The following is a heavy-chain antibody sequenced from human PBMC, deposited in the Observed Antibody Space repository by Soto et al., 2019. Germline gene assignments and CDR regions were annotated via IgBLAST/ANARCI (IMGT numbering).Heavy chain of an antibody. CDR1: GDSIRSYF. D-gene: IGHD2-8*01. CDR2: IPYSGGP. Sequence: ETLSLTCNVSGDSIRSYFWSWIRQPPGKGLEWIGYIPYSGGPTYNPSLKSRVTISIDTSKKQFSLKMTSVTAADTAVYYCASSKMGLISVLETWSQGTLVTVSS. CDR3: ASSKMGLISVLET. V-gene: IGHV4-59*01. J-gene: IGHJ5*02.